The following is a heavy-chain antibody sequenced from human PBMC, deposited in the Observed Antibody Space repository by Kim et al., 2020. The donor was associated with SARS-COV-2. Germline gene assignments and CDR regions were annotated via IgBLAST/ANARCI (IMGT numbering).Heavy chain of an antibody. V-gene: IGHV3-23*01. CDR1: GFTFSSYA. CDR3: AKDLLRLCSSTSCYLVY. D-gene: IGHD2-2*01. J-gene: IGHJ4*02. Sequence: GGSLRLSCAASGFTFSSYAMSWVRQAPGKGLEWVSAISGSGGSTYYADSVKGRFTISRDNSKNTLYLQMNSLRAEDTAVYYCAKDLLRLCSSTSCYLVYWGQGTLLTVPS. CDR2: ISGSGGST.